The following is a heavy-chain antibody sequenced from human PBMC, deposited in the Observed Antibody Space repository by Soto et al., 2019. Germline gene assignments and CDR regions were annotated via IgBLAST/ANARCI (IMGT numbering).Heavy chain of an antibody. CDR2: IIPIFGTA. Sequence: SVKVSCKASGGTFSSYAISWVRQVPGQGLEWMGGIIPIFGTATYAQKFQGRVTITADESTSTAYMELRSLRSEDTAVSYCARDLPGYSSSWYSGGVSSYWGQGTLVTVS. J-gene: IGHJ4*02. CDR3: ARDLPGYSSSWYSGGVSSY. CDR1: GGTFSSYA. V-gene: IGHV1-69*13. D-gene: IGHD6-13*01.